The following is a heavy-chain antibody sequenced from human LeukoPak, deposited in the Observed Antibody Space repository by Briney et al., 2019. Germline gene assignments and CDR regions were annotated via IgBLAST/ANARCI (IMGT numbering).Heavy chain of an antibody. CDR3: TTKVIRGNSGDDYDD. J-gene: IGHJ4*02. V-gene: IGHV3-30*03. D-gene: IGHD5-12*01. CDR1: GFTFSSYG. Sequence: PGGSLRLSCAAPGFTFSSYGMHWVRQAPGKGLEWVALISSDGNDKLYGDSVKGRFTISRDDSKSTLYLQMNSLRAEDTAVYYCTTKVIRGNSGDDYDDWGQGTLVTVSS. CDR2: ISSDGNDK.